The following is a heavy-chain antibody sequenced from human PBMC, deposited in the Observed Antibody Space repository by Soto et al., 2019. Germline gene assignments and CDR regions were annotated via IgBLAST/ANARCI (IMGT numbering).Heavy chain of an antibody. CDR3: AKEGEVGAIDY. D-gene: IGHD1-26*01. CDR1: GFTFSSYG. CDR2: ISYDGSNK. Sequence: VQLVESGGGLVQPGRSLRLSCAASGFTFSSYGMHWVRQAPGKGLEWVAVISYDGSNKYYADSVKGRFTISRDNSKNTLYLQMNSLRAEDTAVYYCAKEGEVGAIDYWGQGTLVTVSS. V-gene: IGHV3-30*18. J-gene: IGHJ4*02.